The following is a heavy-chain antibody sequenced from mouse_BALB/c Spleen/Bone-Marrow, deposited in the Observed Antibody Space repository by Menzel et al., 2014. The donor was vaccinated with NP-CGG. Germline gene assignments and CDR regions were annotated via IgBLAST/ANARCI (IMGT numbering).Heavy chain of an antibody. CDR3: ARWRYPYAMDY. CDR2: INPYNDGT. CDR1: GYTFTSYV. V-gene: IGHV1-14*01. D-gene: IGHD2-12*01. Sequence: EVKLVESGPELVKPGASVKMSCKASGYTFTSYVMHWVKQKPGQGLEWIGYINPYNDGTKYNERFKGKATLTSDKPSSTAYMELSSLTSEDSAVYYCARWRYPYAMDYWGQGTSVTVSS. J-gene: IGHJ4*01.